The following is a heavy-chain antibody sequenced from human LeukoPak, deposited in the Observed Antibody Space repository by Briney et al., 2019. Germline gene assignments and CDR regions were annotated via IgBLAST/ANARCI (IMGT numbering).Heavy chain of an antibody. CDR1: GFTFDVYG. J-gene: IGHJ4*01. CDR2: LNWDGGST. CDR3: AKSASSWPLYYFDY. D-gene: IGHD6-13*01. V-gene: IGHV3-20*04. Sequence: GGSLGLSCAASGFTFDVYGLSWVCQAPGKGLEWVSGLNWDGGSTGYADSVKGRFISSRDNAKNCLYLQMNSLRAEDTALYYCAKSASSWPLYYFDYWGHGTLVIVSS.